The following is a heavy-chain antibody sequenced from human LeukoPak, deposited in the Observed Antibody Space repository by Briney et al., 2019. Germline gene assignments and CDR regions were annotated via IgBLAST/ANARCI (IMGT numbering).Heavy chain of an antibody. D-gene: IGHD2-8*02. Sequence: GGSLRLSCEASGFDFRNYGMHWVRQAPGKGLEWVAVISYDGSNKYYADSVKGRFTISRDNSKNTLYLQMNSLRAEDTAVCYCARDGLLGYFDYWGQGTLVTVSS. CDR3: ARDGLLGYFDY. V-gene: IGHV3-30*03. CDR1: GFDFRNYG. J-gene: IGHJ4*02. CDR2: ISYDGSNK.